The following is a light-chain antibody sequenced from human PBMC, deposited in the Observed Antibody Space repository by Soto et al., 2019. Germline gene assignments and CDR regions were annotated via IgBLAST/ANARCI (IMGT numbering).Light chain of an antibody. CDR3: QQYNNWPIT. V-gene: IGKV3D-15*01. CDR2: DTS. Sequence: PGERVTLSCRASQSVRSNYLTCYQQKPGQPPRLLIYDTSNRATGIPARFSGSGSGTDFTLTISSLQSEDFAVYYCQQYNNWPITFGQGTRLEI. J-gene: IGKJ5*01. CDR1: QSVRSN.